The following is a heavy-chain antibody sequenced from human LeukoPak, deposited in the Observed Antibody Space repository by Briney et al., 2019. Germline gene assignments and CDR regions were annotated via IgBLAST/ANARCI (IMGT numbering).Heavy chain of an antibody. Sequence: GGSLRLSCAASGFTVSSNYMSWVRQAPGKGLEWVSVIYSGGSTYYADSVKGRFTISRHNSKNTLYLQMNSLRAEDTAVYYCASARMAGYCSSTSCPLDCWGQGTLVTVSS. CDR3: ASARMAGYCSSTSCPLDC. CDR2: IYSGGST. D-gene: IGHD2-2*01. J-gene: IGHJ4*02. V-gene: IGHV3-53*04. CDR1: GFTVSSNY.